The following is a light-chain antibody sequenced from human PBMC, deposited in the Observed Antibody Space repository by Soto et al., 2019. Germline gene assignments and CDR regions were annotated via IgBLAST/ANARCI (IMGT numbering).Light chain of an antibody. V-gene: IGLV2-18*02. J-gene: IGLJ1*01. CDR1: SSDVGSYNR. CDR3: CSYTSSSTYV. Sequence: QSALTQPPSVSGSPGQSVTLSCTGTSSDVGSYNRVSWYQQPPGTAPKLMIYDVSNRPSGVPDRFSGSKSGNTASLTISGLQAEDEADYYCCSYTSSSTYVFGTGTKVTVL. CDR2: DVS.